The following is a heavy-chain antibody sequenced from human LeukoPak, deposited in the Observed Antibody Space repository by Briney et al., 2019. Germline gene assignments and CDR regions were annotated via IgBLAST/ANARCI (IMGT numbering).Heavy chain of an antibody. J-gene: IGHJ4*02. D-gene: IGHD3-10*01. CDR2: IRYDGSNK. CDR1: GFSFSSYG. Sequence: GGSLRLSCAASGFSFSSYGVHWVRQAPGKGLEWVAFIRYDGSNKYYADSVKGRFTISRDNSKNTLYLQMNSLRAEDTAVYYCAKDSDYYYGSGSEFDYWGQGTLVTVSS. CDR3: AKDSDYYYGSGSEFDY. V-gene: IGHV3-30*02.